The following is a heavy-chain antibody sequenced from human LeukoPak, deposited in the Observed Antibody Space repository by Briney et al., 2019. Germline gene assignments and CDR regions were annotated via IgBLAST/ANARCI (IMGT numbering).Heavy chain of an antibody. CDR1: GFTFSSSA. D-gene: IGHD5-24*01. CDR3: VRAIVATMAFHAFDI. CDR2: ISGSGSGGST. J-gene: IGHJ3*02. Sequence: GGSLRLSCAASGFTFSSSAMSWVRQAPGKGLEWVSSISGSGSGGSTYYADSVKGRFTISRDNAKNSLYLQMNSLRAEDTALYHCVRAIVATMAFHAFDIWGQGTMVTVSS. V-gene: IGHV3-23*01.